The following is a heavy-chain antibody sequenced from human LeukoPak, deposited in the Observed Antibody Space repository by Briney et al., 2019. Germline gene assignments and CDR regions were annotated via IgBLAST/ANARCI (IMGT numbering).Heavy chain of an antibody. V-gene: IGHV1-18*01. CDR1: GYTFTSYG. J-gene: IGHJ4*02. CDR3: ARSTTRVGATTFYFDY. D-gene: IGHD1-26*01. CDR2: ISAYNGNT. Sequence: ASVKVSCKASGYTFTSYGISWVRQAPGQGLEWMGWISAYNGNTNYAQKLHGRVTMTTDTSTSTAYMELRSLRSDDTAVYYCARSTTRVGATTFYFDYWGQGTLVTVSS.